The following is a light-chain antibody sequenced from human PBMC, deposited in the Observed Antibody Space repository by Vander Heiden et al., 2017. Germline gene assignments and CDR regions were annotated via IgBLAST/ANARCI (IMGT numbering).Light chain of an antibody. V-gene: IGKV2-30*01. CDR3: RRGKDRIYT. J-gene: IGKJ1*01. CDR2: KVS. CDR1: QSLLYSDGNTY. Sequence: DVVMTPSPLSLPVTLGQPASISCRSSQSLLYSDGNTYVNLFPQRTGKSPRRLIYKVSNRESGVPDRFSGSAAGTELKIRLSMVDAEDVGVYECRRGKDRIYTFGQGTKVEIK.